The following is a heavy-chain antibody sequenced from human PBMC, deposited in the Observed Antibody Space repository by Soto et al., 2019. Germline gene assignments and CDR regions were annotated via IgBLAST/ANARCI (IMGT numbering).Heavy chain of an antibody. D-gene: IGHD3-22*01. J-gene: IGHJ4*02. Sequence: EVQLLESGGDLAQPGGSLRLICAASGFTFSNYAMTWVRQSPGKGLEWVSTITSAGSTFYGDTVKGRFTISRDNSKSTLYLQMNSLGAEDTAVYYCAKTDKFHSQSSGGATRFDSWGQGTLVTVSS. CDR2: ITSAGST. CDR3: AKTDKFHSQSSGGATRFDS. CDR1: GFTFSNYA. V-gene: IGHV3-23*01.